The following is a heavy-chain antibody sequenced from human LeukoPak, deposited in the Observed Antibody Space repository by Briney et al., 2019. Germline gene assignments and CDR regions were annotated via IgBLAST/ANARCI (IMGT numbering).Heavy chain of an antibody. CDR1: GGSFSGYY. CDR2: IYYSGST. V-gene: IGHV4-39*01. Sequence: SETLSLTCAVYGGSFSGYYWGWIRQPPGKGLEWIGSIYYSGSTYYNPSLKSRVTISVDTSKNQFSLKLSSVTAADTAVYYCASPGPRRYCSSTCCYPFDYWGQGTLVTVSS. D-gene: IGHD2-2*01. J-gene: IGHJ4*02. CDR3: ASPGPRRYCSSTCCYPFDY.